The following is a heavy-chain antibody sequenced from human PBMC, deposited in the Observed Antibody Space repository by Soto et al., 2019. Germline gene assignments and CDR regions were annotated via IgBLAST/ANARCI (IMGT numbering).Heavy chain of an antibody. V-gene: IGHV4-4*02. Sequence: SETLSLTCAVSGGSISSNNWWSWVRQPPGKGLEWIGEIYHSGSTNYNPSLKSRVIISVDKSKNQFSLMLTSVTVADTAVYYCATSYGNAWYTYWGQGTQVTVSS. CDR3: ATSYGNAWYTY. CDR2: IYHSGST. J-gene: IGHJ4*02. CDR1: GGSISSNNW. D-gene: IGHD6-13*01.